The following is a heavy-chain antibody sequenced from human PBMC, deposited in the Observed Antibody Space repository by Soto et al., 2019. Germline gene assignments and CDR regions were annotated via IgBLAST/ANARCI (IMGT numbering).Heavy chain of an antibody. J-gene: IGHJ4*02. V-gene: IGHV3-33*01. CDR2: IWNDGSTT. Sequence: LVESGGGVAQPGRSLRRSCTTSGFSFSPSGMHWVRQAPGKGLEWVGIIWNDGSTTHYADSVKGRFTISRDNSKNTLYLQMNSLRDEDTAVYYCARDGSHYDVDYWGQGTLVTVSS. CDR1: GFSFSPSG. D-gene: IGHD4-4*01. CDR3: ARDGSHYDVDY.